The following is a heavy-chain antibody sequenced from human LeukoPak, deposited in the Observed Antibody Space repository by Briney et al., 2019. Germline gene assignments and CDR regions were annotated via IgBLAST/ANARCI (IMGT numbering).Heavy chain of an antibody. D-gene: IGHD3-10*01. CDR3: ARDLEGMVRGVPNWFDP. CDR1: GFTFSSYS. CDR2: ISSSSSYI. V-gene: IGHV3-21*01. Sequence: GGSLRLXCAASGFTFSSYSMNWVRRAPGKGLEWVSSISSSSSYIYYADSVKGRFTISRDNANNSLCLQMNSLRAEDTAVYYCARDLEGMVRGVPNWFDPWGQGTLVTVSS. J-gene: IGHJ5*02.